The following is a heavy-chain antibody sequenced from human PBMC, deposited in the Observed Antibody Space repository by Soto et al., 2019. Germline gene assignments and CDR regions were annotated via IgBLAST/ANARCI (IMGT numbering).Heavy chain of an antibody. Sequence: GGSLRLSCAESGFTFSSYGMHWVRQAPGKGLEWVPVIWYDGSNKYYEDSVKGRFNISRDNSKNTLYLQMNSLRAEDTAVYYCASRNGDLDYWGQGILVTVSS. V-gene: IGHV3-33*01. CDR3: ASRNGDLDY. J-gene: IGHJ4*02. CDR1: GFTFSSYG. CDR2: IWYDGSNK. D-gene: IGHD2-8*01.